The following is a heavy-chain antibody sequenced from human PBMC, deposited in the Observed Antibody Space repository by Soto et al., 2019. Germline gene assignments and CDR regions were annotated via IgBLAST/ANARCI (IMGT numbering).Heavy chain of an antibody. D-gene: IGHD3-3*01. J-gene: IGHJ4*02. V-gene: IGHV5-51*01. CDR1: GYSFTIYC. Sequence: PGESLKISCNGSGYSFTIYCIGLVRQMPGKGLEWMGIIYPGDSDTRYSPSFQGQVTISADKSISTAYLQWSSLKASDTAIYYCARFPDFWSGYHYYFDYWGQGTLVTVSS. CDR3: ARFPDFWSGYHYYFDY. CDR2: IYPGDSDT.